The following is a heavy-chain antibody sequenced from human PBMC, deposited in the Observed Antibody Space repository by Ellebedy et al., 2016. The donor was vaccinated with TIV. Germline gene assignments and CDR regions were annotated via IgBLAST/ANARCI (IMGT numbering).Heavy chain of an antibody. CDR1: GGSISTDYY. D-gene: IGHD5-18*01. V-gene: IGHV4-39*01. CDR3: TRSRGYTVSHGMDV. J-gene: IGHJ6*02. Sequence: MPSETLSLTCTVSGGSISTDYYWSWIRQPQGKEMELIGSIHYSGRTWYNPPLRSRVTILVDTSKNQRSLNLDFVTAADTAVYYCTRSRGYTVSHGMDVWGQGTSVTVSS. CDR2: IHYSGRT.